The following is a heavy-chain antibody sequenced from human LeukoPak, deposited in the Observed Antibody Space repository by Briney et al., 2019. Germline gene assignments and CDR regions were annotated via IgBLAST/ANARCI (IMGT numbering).Heavy chain of an antibody. V-gene: IGHV1-69*05. CDR3: ARRCSSTSCYFDY. D-gene: IGHD2-2*01. J-gene: IGHJ4*02. CDR2: IIPIFGTA. Sequence: SVKVSCKASGYTFTGYYMHWVRQAPGQGLEWMGWIIPIFGTANYAQKFQGRVTITTDESTSTAYMELSSLRSEDTAVYYCARRCSSTSCYFDYWGQGTLVTVSS. CDR1: GYTFTGYY.